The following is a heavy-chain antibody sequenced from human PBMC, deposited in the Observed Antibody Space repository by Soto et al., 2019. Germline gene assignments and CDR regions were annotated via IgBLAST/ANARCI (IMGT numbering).Heavy chain of an antibody. CDR3: AIGASAAYDH. V-gene: IGHV4-59*01. Sequence: PSETLSLTCTVSGAPITIYSWSWIRQAPGKGLEWIGYIYYSGSTTYNPSLKRRVTMSAHTSKDHCFLEVDTVIAAYTAVDYGAIGASAAYDHWGPGILVTVSS. CDR1: GAPITIYS. D-gene: IGHD3-16*01. J-gene: IGHJ4*01. CDR2: IYYSGST.